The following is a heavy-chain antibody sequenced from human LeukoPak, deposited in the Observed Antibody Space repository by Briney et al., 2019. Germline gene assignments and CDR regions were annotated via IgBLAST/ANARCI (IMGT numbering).Heavy chain of an antibody. V-gene: IGHV3-53*01. CDR3: ARASCSGGSCYARAFDI. CDR1: GFTVSSNY. CDR2: IYSGGST. D-gene: IGHD2-15*01. J-gene: IGHJ3*02. Sequence: PGGSLRLSCAASGFTVSSNYMSWVRQAPGKGLEWVSVIYSGGSTYYADSVKGRFTISRDNSKNTLYLQMNSLRAEDTAVYYCARASCSGGSCYARAFDIWGQGTMVAVSS.